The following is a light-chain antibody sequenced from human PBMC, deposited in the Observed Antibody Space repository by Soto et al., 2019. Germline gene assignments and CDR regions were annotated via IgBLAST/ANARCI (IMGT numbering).Light chain of an antibody. CDR1: QTVSSY. CDR3: QHRMNWPLT. Sequence: PGEIATLSCRASQTVSSYLLWYQQKPGQAPRLLIYDASNRATGVPARFTGSGSETDFTLTISSLEPEDFAVYYCQHRMNWPLTFGQGTRLEI. CDR2: DAS. J-gene: IGKJ5*01. V-gene: IGKV3-11*01.